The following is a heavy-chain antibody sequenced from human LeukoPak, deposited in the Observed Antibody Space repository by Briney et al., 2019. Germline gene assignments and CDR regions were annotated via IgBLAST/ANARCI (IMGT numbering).Heavy chain of an antibody. CDR1: GFTFSSYW. Sequence: PGGSLRLSCAVSGFTFSSYWMSWVRQAPGKGLEWVANIREDGSEKYYVDPVKGRFTISRDNAKNSLYLQMNSLRVEDTAVYYCAKVAKYYYGPETYYFFEQWGQGTPVTASS. J-gene: IGHJ4*02. D-gene: IGHD3-10*01. V-gene: IGHV3-7*01. CDR2: IREDGSEK. CDR3: AKVAKYYYGPETYYFFEQ.